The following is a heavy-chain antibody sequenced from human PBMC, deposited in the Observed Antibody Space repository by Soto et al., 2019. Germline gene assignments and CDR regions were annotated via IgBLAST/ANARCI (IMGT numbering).Heavy chain of an antibody. V-gene: IGHV3-23*01. CDR2: IIGSGGST. CDR3: AKSPDSPNYSTLDS. CDR1: GFTLSTYA. Sequence: EVQLLESGGGLVQPGGSLRLSCVASGFTLSTYAMNGLRQVPGKGLDWVSTIIGSGGSTYYADSVKGRFTSSRDNSKNTLYLQMNSLRAEDTAVYYCAKSPDSPNYSTLDSWGQGTLVTVSS. J-gene: IGHJ4*02. D-gene: IGHD2-15*01.